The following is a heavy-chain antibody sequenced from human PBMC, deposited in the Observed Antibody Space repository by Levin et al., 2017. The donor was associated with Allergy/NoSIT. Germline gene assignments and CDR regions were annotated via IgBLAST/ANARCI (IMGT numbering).Heavy chain of an antibody. CDR3: ARGIISSWFGVDS. CDR2: IYSGGSS. J-gene: IGHJ4*02. D-gene: IGHD6-13*01. V-gene: IGHV3-53*01. CDR1: GFTVSDYY. Sequence: QSGGSLRLSCAASGFTVSDYYMSWVRQTPGKGLQWVSIIYSGGSSFYADSVKGRFTISRDDSKNTLYLQMNSLRVDDTAVYYCARGIISSWFGVDSWGQGTLVTVSS.